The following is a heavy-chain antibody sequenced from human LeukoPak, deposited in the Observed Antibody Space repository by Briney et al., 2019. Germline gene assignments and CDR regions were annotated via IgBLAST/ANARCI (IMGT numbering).Heavy chain of an antibody. V-gene: IGHV4-39*07. CDR2: IYYSGST. D-gene: IGHD3-16*01. Sequence: SETLSLTCTVSGGSISSSSYYWGWIRQPPGKGREWIGSIYYSGSTYYNPSLKSRVTISVDTSKNQFSLKLSSVTAADTAVYYCARDLGEVTFDYWGQGTLVTVSS. J-gene: IGHJ4*02. CDR3: ARDLGEVTFDY. CDR1: GGSISSSSYY.